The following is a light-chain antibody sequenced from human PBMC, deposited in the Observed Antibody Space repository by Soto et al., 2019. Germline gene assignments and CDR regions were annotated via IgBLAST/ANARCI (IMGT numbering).Light chain of an antibody. V-gene: IGLV2-8*01. CDR1: SSDVGDYNY. J-gene: IGLJ7*01. CDR2: EVT. Sequence: QSALTQPPSASGSPGQSVTISCTGTSSDVGDYNYVSWYQQHPGKAPKLIISEVTKRPSGVPDRFSGSKSGNTASLTVSGLQAEDEADYYCFSYGGTNNWVFGGGTQLTVL. CDR3: FSYGGTNNWV.